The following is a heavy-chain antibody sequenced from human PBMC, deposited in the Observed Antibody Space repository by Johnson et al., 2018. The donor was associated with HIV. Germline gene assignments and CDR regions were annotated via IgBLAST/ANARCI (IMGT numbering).Heavy chain of an antibody. CDR3: ARDGGRGDFDI. D-gene: IGHD3-16*01. CDR2: ISSSGGTK. Sequence: QMQLVESGGGLVKPGGSLRLSCTASGFTFSDYYMTWIRQAPGKGLDWVSYISSSGGTKYYADSVKGRFTISRDNAKKSLYLQMNSLRVDDTAVYYCARDGGRGDFDIWGHGTRVSVSS. V-gene: IGHV3-11*04. J-gene: IGHJ3*02. CDR1: GFTFSDYY.